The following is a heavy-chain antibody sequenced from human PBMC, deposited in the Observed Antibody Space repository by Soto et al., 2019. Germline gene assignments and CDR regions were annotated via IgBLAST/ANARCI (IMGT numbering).Heavy chain of an antibody. CDR2: IYYSGST. CDR1: GGSISSYY. J-gene: IGHJ5*02. Sequence: PSETLSLTCTVSGGSISSYYWSWIRQPPGKGLEWIGYIYYSGSTNYNPSLKSRVTISVDTSKNQFSLKLSSVTAADTAAYYCARGGVAGTTYTWGQGTLVTVSS. D-gene: IGHD6-19*01. CDR3: ARGGVAGTTYT. V-gene: IGHV4-59*01.